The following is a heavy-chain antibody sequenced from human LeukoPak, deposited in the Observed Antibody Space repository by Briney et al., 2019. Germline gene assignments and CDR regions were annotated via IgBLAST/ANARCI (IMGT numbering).Heavy chain of an antibody. V-gene: IGHV3-30*02. J-gene: IGHJ4*02. CDR3: ARDYDFWSGYYSPTRGYFGY. D-gene: IGHD3-3*01. CDR1: GFTFSGSG. CDR2: IRYDGSNK. Sequence: GGSLRLSCAASGFTFSGSGMHWVRQAPGKGLEWVTFIRYDGSNKYYTDSVKGRFAISRDNSKNTLYLQMDSLRAEDTAVYYCARDYDFWSGYYSPTRGYFGYWGQGTLVTVSS.